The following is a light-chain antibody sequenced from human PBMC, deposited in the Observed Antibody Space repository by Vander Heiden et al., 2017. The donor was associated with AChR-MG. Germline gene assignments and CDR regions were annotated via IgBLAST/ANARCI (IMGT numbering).Light chain of an antibody. J-gene: IGKJ1*01. V-gene: IGKV1-6*01. CDR3: LQDYNYPWT. Sequence: AIQMTQSPSSLSASVGDRVTITCRASQGIRNDLGWYQQKPGKAPKLLIYAASTLQSGVPSRFSASGSGTDFTLTISSMQPEDFATYYCLQDYNYPWTFGQGTKVEIK. CDR1: QGIRND. CDR2: AAS.